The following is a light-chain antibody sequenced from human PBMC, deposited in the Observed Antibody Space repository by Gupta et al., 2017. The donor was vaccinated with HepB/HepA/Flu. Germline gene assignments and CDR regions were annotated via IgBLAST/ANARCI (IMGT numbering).Light chain of an antibody. CDR1: SSNIGGNP. CDR3: AAWDDSRRAWV. CDR2: TNN. J-gene: IGLJ3*02. V-gene: IGLV1-44*01. Sequence: QSVLTQPPSASGTPGQRVTVSCSGSSSNIGGNPVNWYQQVPGTAPKLLIYTNNLRPSGVPDRFFGSKSGTSASLAISGLQSEDEADYYCAAWDDSRRAWVFGGGTKLSVL.